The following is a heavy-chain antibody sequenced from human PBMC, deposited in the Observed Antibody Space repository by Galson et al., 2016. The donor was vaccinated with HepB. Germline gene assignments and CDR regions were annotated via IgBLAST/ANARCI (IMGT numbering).Heavy chain of an antibody. CDR3: VKCRGGDCNSYIDY. D-gene: IGHD2-21*02. Sequence: SLRLSCAASGFTFSIYAMSWVRQAPGKGLEWVSPISGGTGTTHYADSEKGRFTISRDNSKNTLSLQMNSLRAEDTAVYYCVKCRGGDCNSYIDYWGQGTLVTVSS. CDR2: ISGGTGTT. CDR1: GFTFSIYA. V-gene: IGHV3-23*01. J-gene: IGHJ4*02.